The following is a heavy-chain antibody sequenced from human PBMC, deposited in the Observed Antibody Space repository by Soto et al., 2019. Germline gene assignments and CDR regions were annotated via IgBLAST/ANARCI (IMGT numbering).Heavy chain of an antibody. D-gene: IGHD2-15*01. V-gene: IGHV4-59*08. CDR1: GGSISSYY. Sequence: SETLSLTCTVSGGSISSYYWSWIWQPPGAGLEWIGYIYYSGSTNYNPSLKSRVTISVDTSKNQFSLKLSSVTAADTAVYYCARQGYSGYDPQGRYCSGGSCYVDYWGQGTLVTVS. CDR3: ARQGYSGYDPQGRYCSGGSCYVDY. CDR2: IYYSGST. J-gene: IGHJ4*02.